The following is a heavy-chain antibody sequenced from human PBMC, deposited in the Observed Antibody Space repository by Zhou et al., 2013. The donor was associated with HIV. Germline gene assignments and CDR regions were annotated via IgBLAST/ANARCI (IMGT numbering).Heavy chain of an antibody. V-gene: IGHV1-18*04. CDR2: ISTYNGNT. Sequence: QVQLVQSGAEVKKPGASVKVSCKASQYTFTDYYIHWLRQAPGKGLEWMGWISTYNGNTNYAQKFQGRVTMTTDTSTTTAYMELRSLRSDDTALYYCARLGPPCSTSTCYYHFDYWGQGTVVTVSS. D-gene: IGHD2-2*01. CDR3: ARLGPPCSTSTCYYHFDY. J-gene: IGHJ4*02. CDR1: QYTFTDYY.